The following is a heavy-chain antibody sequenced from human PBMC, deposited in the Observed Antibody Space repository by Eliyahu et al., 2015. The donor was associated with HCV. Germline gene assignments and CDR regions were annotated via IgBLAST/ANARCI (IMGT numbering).Heavy chain of an antibody. CDR1: GGSISRNY. V-gene: IGHV4-59*01. CDR3: ARGWSSGSYFSF. J-gene: IGHJ4*02. D-gene: IGHD1-26*01. CDR2: LTYRGST. Sequence: QVQLQESGPGLVKPSETLSLRCTVSGGSISRNYWNWIRQSPGKGLEWIGCLTYRGSTNYNPSLESRVTMSIDTSKNEFSLKLTSVTAADTAVYYCARGWSSGSYFSFWGLGTLVTVSS.